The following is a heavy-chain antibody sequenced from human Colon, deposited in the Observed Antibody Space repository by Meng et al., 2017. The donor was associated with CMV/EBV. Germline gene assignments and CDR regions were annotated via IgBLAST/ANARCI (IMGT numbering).Heavy chain of an antibody. J-gene: IGHJ6*02. Sequence: GESLKISCAASGFTFSTYDMHWVRQVTGKSLEWVSGIASGGNTYYPGSVKGRFTISRESAKNSLYLQIDNLRAGDTAVYYCARQLVSDCSSGSCTYYYYGMDLWGQGTAVTVSS. V-gene: IGHV3-13*01. D-gene: IGHD2-15*01. CDR1: GFTFSTYD. CDR3: ARQLVSDCSSGSCTYYYYGMDL. CDR2: IASGGNT.